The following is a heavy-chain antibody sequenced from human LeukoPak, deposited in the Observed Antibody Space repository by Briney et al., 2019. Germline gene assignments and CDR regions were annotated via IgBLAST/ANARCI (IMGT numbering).Heavy chain of an antibody. CDR1: GFTVSRHY. CDR2: IYSPGGT. Sequence: GGSLRLSCAASGFTVSRHYMSWVRQAPGKGLEWVSIIYSPGGTYYADSVKGRFTISRDNAKNSLYLQMNSLRDEDSAVYYCARDQGIFDYWGQGTLVTVFS. V-gene: IGHV3-53*01. J-gene: IGHJ4*02. CDR3: ARDQGIFDY.